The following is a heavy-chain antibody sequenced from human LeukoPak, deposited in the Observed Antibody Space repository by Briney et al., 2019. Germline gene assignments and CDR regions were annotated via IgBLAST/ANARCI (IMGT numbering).Heavy chain of an antibody. D-gene: IGHD1-7*01. Sequence: SETLSLTCTVSGGSISNSNYYWGWIRQPPGKGLEWIGSIYYSGSTYYNPSLKSRVTISVDTSKNQFSLKLSSVTAADTAVYYCARGVNWNYVHAWFDPWGQGTLVTVSS. CDR1: GGSISNSNYY. V-gene: IGHV4-39*07. J-gene: IGHJ5*02. CDR3: ARGVNWNYVHAWFDP. CDR2: IYYSGST.